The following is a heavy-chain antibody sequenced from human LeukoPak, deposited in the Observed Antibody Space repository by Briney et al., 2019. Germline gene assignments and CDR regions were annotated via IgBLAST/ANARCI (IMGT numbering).Heavy chain of an antibody. CDR3: ARMNDGLRGPTDF. J-gene: IGHJ4*02. CDR2: TSAYTGDT. CDR1: GYTFSTYG. V-gene: IGHV1-18*01. Sequence: GALVTVSDKASGYTFSTYGITWVRQAPGQGLEYMGWTSAYTGDTNSAEEFQGRVTLTTDTSTSTAYMHLRSLRSGDSAVYYCARMNDGLRGPTDFWGPGTLVIVSS. D-gene: IGHD3-10*01.